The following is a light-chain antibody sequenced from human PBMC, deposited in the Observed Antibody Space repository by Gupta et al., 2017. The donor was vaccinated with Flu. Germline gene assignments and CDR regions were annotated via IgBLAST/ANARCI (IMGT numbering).Light chain of an antibody. CDR1: QSVGTY. CDR3: QKRSNWPPYT. Sequence: EIVLTQSPATLSLSPGERATLSCRASQSVGTYLAWYQQKPGQTPRLLIYDASNRATGIPARFSGSGSGTDFTLTISSREPEDFAVYYCQKRSNWPPYTFGQGTTLDI. V-gene: IGKV3-11*01. J-gene: IGKJ2*01. CDR2: DAS.